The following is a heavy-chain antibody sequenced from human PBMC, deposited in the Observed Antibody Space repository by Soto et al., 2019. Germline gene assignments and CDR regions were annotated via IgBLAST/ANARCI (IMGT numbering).Heavy chain of an antibody. CDR1: GDTFNFYS. J-gene: IGHJ4*02. V-gene: IGHV1-69*04. D-gene: IGHD3-10*01. CDR2: VNPIVSMS. CDR3: ATSYGSGYRAFDY. Sequence: QVQLVQSGAEVERPGSSVKVSCKASGDTFNFYSINWVRQAPGLGLEWMGRVNPIVSMSNYAQRFQGRVTMTAHKSMSTAYMELSGLRSEDTAIYYCATSYGSGYRAFDYWGQGALVTVSS.